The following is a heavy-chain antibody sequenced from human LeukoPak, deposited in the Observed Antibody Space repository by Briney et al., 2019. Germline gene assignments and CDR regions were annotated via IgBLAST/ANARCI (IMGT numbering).Heavy chain of an antibody. CDR1: GFTFSSYG. J-gene: IGHJ4*02. D-gene: IGHD2-15*01. CDR3: AKDQGVVVMGY. CDR2: ISYDGSNK. V-gene: IGHV3-30*18. Sequence: GGSLRLSCAASGFTFSSYGMHWVRQAPGKGLEWVAVISYDGSNKYYADSVKGRSTISRDNSKNTLYLQMNSLRAEDTAVYYCAKDQGVVVMGYWGQGTLVTVSS.